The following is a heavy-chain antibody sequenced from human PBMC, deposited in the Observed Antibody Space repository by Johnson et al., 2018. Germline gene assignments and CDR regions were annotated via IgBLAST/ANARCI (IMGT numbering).Heavy chain of an antibody. V-gene: IGHV3-30*03. CDR3: AREGPFYYMDV. Sequence: QVQLVQSGGGVVQXGRSLRLSCAASGFTFSSYGMHWVRQAPGKGLEWVAVISYDGSNKYYADSVKGRFTISRDNSKNTLYLQRNSLRAEDPAVYYCAREGPFYYMDVWGKGTTVTVSS. CDR2: ISYDGSNK. J-gene: IGHJ6*03. CDR1: GFTFSSYG.